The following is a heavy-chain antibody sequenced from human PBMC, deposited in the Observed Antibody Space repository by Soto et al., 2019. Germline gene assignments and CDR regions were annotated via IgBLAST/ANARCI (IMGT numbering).Heavy chain of an antibody. V-gene: IGHV3-15*01. Sequence: EVQLVESGGGLVKPGGSLRLSCAASGFTFTNAWMSWVRQAPGKGLEWVGRIRSNTDGGTTDYAAPVKGRFTISRDDSKNTVYLQMNSLKTEDTAVYYCTADHSYITTYTGGMDVWGQGTTVTVSS. CDR2: IRSNTDGGTT. CDR3: TADHSYITTYTGGMDV. CDR1: GFTFTNAW. J-gene: IGHJ6*02. D-gene: IGHD1-20*01.